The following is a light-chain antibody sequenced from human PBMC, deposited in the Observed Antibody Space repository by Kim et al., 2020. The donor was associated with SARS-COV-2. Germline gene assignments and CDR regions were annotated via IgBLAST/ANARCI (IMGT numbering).Light chain of an antibody. Sequence: SYELTQPPSVSVSPGQTASITCSGNNLGTKYANWFQQKPGQSPVLVIYQDTKRPSGVPERFSGSNSWNTATLTISGTQAMDEGDYYCQAWDNNSGVFGTG. CDR3: QAWDNNSGV. J-gene: IGLJ1*01. V-gene: IGLV3-1*01. CDR1: NLGTKY. CDR2: QDT.